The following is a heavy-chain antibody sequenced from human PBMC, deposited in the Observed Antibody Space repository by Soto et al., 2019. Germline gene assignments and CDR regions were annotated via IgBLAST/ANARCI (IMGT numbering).Heavy chain of an antibody. CDR3: AKSKYCPSTTCFDY. CDR2: RYSDGRS. CDR1: GFTVSISY. D-gene: IGHD2-2*01. V-gene: IGHV3-66*01. J-gene: IGHJ4*02. Sequence: VESGGALVQPGGSLRLSCAGSGFTVSISYMTWVRQVPGKGLEWVSIRYSDGRSYHAESVKGRFTISTDDSENTLYLQMSSLRAEDTAVYYCAKSKYCPSTTCFDYWGQGTQVTGSS.